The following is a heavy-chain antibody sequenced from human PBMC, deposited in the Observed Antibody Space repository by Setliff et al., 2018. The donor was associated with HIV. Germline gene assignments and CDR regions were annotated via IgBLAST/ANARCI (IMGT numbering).Heavy chain of an antibody. V-gene: IGHV4-38-2*02. CDR1: GYSISSGYY. D-gene: IGHD3-16*02. J-gene: IGHJ4*02. Sequence: SETLSLTCTVSGYSISSGYYWGWIRQPPGKGLEWIGRIYTSGSTNYNPSLKGRVSISVDTSKNRFSLKLSPVTAADTAVYYCARETYDYVWGTYRYRPRHFDYWGQGTLVTVSS. CDR3: ARETYDYVWGTYRYRPRHFDY. CDR2: IYTSGST.